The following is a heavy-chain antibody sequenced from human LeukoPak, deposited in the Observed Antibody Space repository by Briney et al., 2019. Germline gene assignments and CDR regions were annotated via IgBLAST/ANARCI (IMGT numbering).Heavy chain of an antibody. Sequence: HPGGSLRLSCAASGFTFSSYAMHWVRQAPGQGLEWVSAIDASGSDTYYTDSVKGRFTISRDNSKNTVYLQMNSLRVEDTAVYYCADYRKPQGLDYWGQGTLVTVSS. CDR3: ADYRKPQGLDY. J-gene: IGHJ4*02. CDR1: GFTFSSYA. D-gene: IGHD1-14*01. V-gene: IGHV3-23*01. CDR2: IDASGSDT.